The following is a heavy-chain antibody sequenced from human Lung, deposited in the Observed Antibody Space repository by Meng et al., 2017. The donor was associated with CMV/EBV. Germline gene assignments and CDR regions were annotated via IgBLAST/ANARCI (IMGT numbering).Heavy chain of an antibody. D-gene: IGHD3-3*01. CDR1: GFTFSNYA. CDR2: VSYDGRDE. V-gene: IGHV3-30*04. Sequence: SXAASGFTFSNYAMHWVRQAPGKGLEWVAAVSYDGRDEYYAGSVQGRFTISSDNSKNTLYLQMSSRRGEDTSVHYRAREDYDFWSGFLHWGQGTXVTVAS. CDR3: AREDYDFWSGFLH. J-gene: IGHJ4*02.